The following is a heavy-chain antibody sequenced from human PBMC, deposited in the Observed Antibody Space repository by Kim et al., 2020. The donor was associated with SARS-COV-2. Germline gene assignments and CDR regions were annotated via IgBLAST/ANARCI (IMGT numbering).Heavy chain of an antibody. CDR3: ARVKLVARGAKRVDTAMALGY. CDR2: MNPNSGNT. V-gene: IGHV1-8*01. Sequence: ASVKVSCKASGYTFTSYDINWVRQATGQGLEGMGWMNPNSGNTGYAQKFQGRVTMTRNTSISTAYMELSSLRSEDTAVYYCARVKLVARGAKRVDTAMALGYWGQGTLVTVSS. D-gene: IGHD5-18*01. CDR1: GYTFTSYD. J-gene: IGHJ4*02.